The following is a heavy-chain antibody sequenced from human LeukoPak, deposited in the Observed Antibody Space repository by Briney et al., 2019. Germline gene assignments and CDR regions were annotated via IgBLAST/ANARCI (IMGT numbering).Heavy chain of an antibody. CDR3: ARQVYGDYVGS. J-gene: IGHJ4*02. Sequence: RGCLRLSCAASGHSSMHWVRQVPGQGLVWVSHINSDGSWTSYADSVKGLFTISKDTAKNTVYLQMNSLRAEDTAVYYCARQVYGDYVGSWGQGTLVTVSS. CDR1: GHSS. D-gene: IGHD4-17*01. CDR2: INSDGSWT. V-gene: IGHV3-74*01.